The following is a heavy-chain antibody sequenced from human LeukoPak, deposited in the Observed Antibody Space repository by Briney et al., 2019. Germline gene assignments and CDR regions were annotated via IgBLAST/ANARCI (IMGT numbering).Heavy chain of an antibody. CDR2: IWYDGSNK. V-gene: IGHV3-33*08. D-gene: IGHD5-24*01. J-gene: IGHJ4*02. CDR1: GFTFSTHW. Sequence: GGSLRLSCAASGFTFSTHWMTWVRQAPGKGLEWVAVIWYDGSNKYYADSVKGRFTISRDNSKNTLYLQMNSLRAEDTAVYYCARDSRDGFAFDYWGQGTLVTVSS. CDR3: ARDSRDGFAFDY.